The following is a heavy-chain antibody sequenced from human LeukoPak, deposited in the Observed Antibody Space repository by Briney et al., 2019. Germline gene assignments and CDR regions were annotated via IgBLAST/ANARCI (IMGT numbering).Heavy chain of an antibody. Sequence: GASVKVSCKASGYTFTGYYMHWVRQAPGQGLEWMGWINPNSGGTNYAQKFQGRVTMTRDTSISTAYMELSRLRSDDTAVYYCARVAGGGSYESGDAFDIWGQGTMVTVSS. CDR1: GYTFTGYY. J-gene: IGHJ3*02. CDR2: INPNSGGT. V-gene: IGHV1-2*02. D-gene: IGHD1-26*01. CDR3: ARVAGGGSYESGDAFDI.